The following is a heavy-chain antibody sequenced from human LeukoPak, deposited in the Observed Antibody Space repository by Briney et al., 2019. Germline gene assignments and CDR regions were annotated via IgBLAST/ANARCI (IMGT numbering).Heavy chain of an antibody. Sequence: SETLSLTCTVSGGSISSCYWSWIRQPPGKGLEWIGYIYYSGSTNYNPSLKSRVTISVDTSKNQFSLKLSSVTAADTAVYYCAREPLESTAAGIISWFDPWGQGTLVTVSS. J-gene: IGHJ5*02. CDR3: AREPLESTAAGIISWFDP. CDR1: GGSISSCY. CDR2: IYYSGST. V-gene: IGHV4-59*01. D-gene: IGHD6-13*01.